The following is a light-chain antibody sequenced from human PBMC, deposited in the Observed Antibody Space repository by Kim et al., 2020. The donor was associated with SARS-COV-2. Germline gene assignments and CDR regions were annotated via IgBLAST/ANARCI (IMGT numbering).Light chain of an antibody. Sequence: PGDRAPLPCRASQRISPNLAGYQHNPGQAPRLLIYGASTRATGIPATFSGSGSGTEFTLTNSSLQSEVGAIYYCQHYNSRPLTCGGGTKLEI. V-gene: IGKV3-15*01. CDR3: QHYNSRPLT. J-gene: IGKJ4*01. CDR1: QRISPN. CDR2: GAS.